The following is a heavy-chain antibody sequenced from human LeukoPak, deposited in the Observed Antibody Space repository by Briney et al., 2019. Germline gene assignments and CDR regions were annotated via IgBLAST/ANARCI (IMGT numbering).Heavy chain of an antibody. CDR3: ARDSGTPFDP. CDR2: IYTSGST. Sequence: SETLSLTCTVSGYSISSGSYYWSWIRQPAGKGLEWIGRIYTSGSTNYNPSLKSRVTISVDTSKNQFSLKLSSVTAADTAVYYCARDSGTPFDPWGQGTLVTVSS. V-gene: IGHV4-61*02. J-gene: IGHJ5*02. CDR1: GYSISSGSYY. D-gene: IGHD1-26*01.